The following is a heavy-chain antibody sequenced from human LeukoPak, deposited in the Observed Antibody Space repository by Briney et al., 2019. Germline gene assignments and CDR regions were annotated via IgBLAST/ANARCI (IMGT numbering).Heavy chain of an antibody. J-gene: IGHJ4*02. CDR3: ASSAAGTASEVD. CDR2: INPSGGST. V-gene: IGHV1-46*03. Sequence: GASVKVSCKASGYTFTSYYMHWVRQAPGQGLEWMGIINPSGGSTSYAQKFQGRVTMTRDTSTSTVYMELSSLRSEDTAVYYCASSAAGTASEVDWGQGTLVTVSS. CDR1: GYTFTSYY. D-gene: IGHD6-13*01.